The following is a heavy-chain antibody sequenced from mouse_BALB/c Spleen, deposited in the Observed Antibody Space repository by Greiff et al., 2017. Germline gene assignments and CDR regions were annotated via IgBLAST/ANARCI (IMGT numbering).Heavy chain of an antibody. D-gene: IGHD2-1*01. V-gene: IGHV5-17*02. CDR1: GFTFSSFG. J-gene: IGHJ3*01. CDR2: ISSGSSTI. Sequence: EVMLVESGGGLVQPGGSRKLSCAASGFTFSSFGMHWVRQAPEKGLEWVAYISSGSSTIYYADTVKGRFTISRDNPKNTLFLQMTSLRSEDTAMYYCARSGGNYEAWFAYWGQGTLVTVSA. CDR3: ARSGGNYEAWFAY.